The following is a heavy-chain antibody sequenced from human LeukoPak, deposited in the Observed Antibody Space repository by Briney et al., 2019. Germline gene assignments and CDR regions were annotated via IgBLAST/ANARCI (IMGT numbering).Heavy chain of an antibody. D-gene: IGHD6-19*01. CDR3: AKTYSSGWYFDYFDY. CDR2: ISGSGGST. J-gene: IGHJ4*02. V-gene: IGHV3-23*01. CDR1: GFTFSSYA. Sequence: GGSLRLSCAASGFTFSSYAMSWVRQAPGKGLEWVSAISGSGGSTYYADSVKGRFTLSRDNSKSTLYLQMSGLRAEDTAVYYCAKTYSSGWYFDYFDYWGQGTLVTVSS.